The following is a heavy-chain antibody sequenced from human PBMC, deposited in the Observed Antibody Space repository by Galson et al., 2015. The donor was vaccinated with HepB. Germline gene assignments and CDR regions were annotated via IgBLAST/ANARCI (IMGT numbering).Heavy chain of an antibody. CDR1: GFPFSGST. J-gene: IGHJ4*02. CDR3: VAEGY. V-gene: IGHV3-73*01. CDR2: IRNKVNNYAT. Sequence: SLRLSCAASGFPFSGSTMNWIRQASGKGLDWVGLIRNKVNNYATAYDASVQGRFTISRGDSKNTAYLQMNTLKTEDTAVYYCVAEGYWGQGTLVTVSS.